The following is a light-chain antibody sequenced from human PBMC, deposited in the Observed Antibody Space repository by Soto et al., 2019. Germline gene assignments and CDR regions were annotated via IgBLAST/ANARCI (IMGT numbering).Light chain of an antibody. CDR3: SSQAGSSNPYV. J-gene: IGLJ1*01. CDR1: SSDVGGSNF. CDR2: EVS. V-gene: IGLV2-8*01. Sequence: QSALTQPPSASGSPGHSVTISCTGTSSDVGGSNFVSWYQQHPGKAPKLMIYEVSKRPSGVPDRFSGSKSGNTASLTVSGLQAEDAADYHCSSQAGSSNPYVFGTGTKVTAL.